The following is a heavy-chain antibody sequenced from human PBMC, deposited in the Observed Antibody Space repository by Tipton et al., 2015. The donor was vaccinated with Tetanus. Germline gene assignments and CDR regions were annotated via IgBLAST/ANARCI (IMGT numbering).Heavy chain of an antibody. Sequence: QLVQSGAEVKKPGSSVKVSCKASGGTFSSYAISWVRQAPGQGLEWMGGIIPIFGTANYAQKFQGRVTITADESTSTAYMELSSLRSEDTAVYYCARAELGYCSSTSRYAHVAGIDYWGQGTLVTVSS. V-gene: IGHV1-69*01. CDR2: IIPIFGTA. J-gene: IGHJ4*02. CDR1: GGTFSSYA. CDR3: ARAELGYCSSTSRYAHVAGIDY. D-gene: IGHD2-2*01.